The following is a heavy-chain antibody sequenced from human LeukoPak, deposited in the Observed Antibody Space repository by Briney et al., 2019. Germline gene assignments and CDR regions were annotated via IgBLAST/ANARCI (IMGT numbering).Heavy chain of an antibody. J-gene: IGHJ5*02. D-gene: IGHD3-10*01. Sequence: SETLSLTCSVSGXSFSDSYWIWIRQSPDMGLQWIGEISHSGGTNFHPSLKSRLTMSVDTSKNQFSLKLTSVTAADSGIYYCARDSYIIGRGFDPWGHGTLVTVSS. V-gene: IGHV4-34*01. CDR2: ISHSGGT. CDR1: GXSFSDSY. CDR3: ARDSYIIGRGFDP.